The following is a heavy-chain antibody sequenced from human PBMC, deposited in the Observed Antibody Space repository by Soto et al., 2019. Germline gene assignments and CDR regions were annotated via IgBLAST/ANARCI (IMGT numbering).Heavy chain of an antibody. D-gene: IGHD5-12*01. CDR1: GGSVSSGSYY. Sequence: SETLSLTCTVSGGSVSSGSYYWSWIRQPPGMGLEWIGYIFYSGTTNYNPSLKSRVTMSLYTSKNQFSLQLSSVTAADTAVYYCARDGDVCSGSDCFRHFKHWGRGTRVTVS. J-gene: IGHJ1*01. CDR3: ARDGDVCSGSDCFRHFKH. CDR2: IFYSGTT. V-gene: IGHV4-61*01.